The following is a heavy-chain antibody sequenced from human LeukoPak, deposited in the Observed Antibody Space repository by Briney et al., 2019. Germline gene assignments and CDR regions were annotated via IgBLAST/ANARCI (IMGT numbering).Heavy chain of an antibody. CDR2: IIPILGIA. V-gene: IGHV1-69*04. J-gene: IGHJ4*02. CDR3: ARAISGSHFGYFDY. Sequence: GASVKVSCKASGGTFSSYAISWVRQAPGQGLEWMGRIIPILGIANYAQKFQGRVTITADKSASTAYMELSSLSSEDTAVYYCARAISGSHFGYFDYWGQGTLVTVSS. D-gene: IGHD1-26*01. CDR1: GGTFSSYA.